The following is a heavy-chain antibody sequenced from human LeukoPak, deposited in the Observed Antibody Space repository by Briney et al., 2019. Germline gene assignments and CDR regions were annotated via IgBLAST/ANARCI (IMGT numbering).Heavy chain of an antibody. CDR2: INHSGST. CDR3: ARVLWGIVVVPAAMKIFDY. V-gene: IGHV4-34*01. J-gene: IGHJ4*02. CDR1: GGSFSGYY. D-gene: IGHD2-2*01. Sequence: SEALSLTCAVYGGSFSGYYLSWIRQPPGKGREWVGEINHSGSTNYNPSLKNRVTISVDTSKNQFSLKLSSVTAADTAVYYCARVLWGIVVVPAAMKIFDYWGQGTLVTVSS.